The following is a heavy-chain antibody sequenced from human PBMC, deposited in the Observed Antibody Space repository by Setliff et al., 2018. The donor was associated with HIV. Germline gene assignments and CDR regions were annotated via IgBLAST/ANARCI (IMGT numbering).Heavy chain of an antibody. CDR1: GYSFTNLG. CDR3: ARAYDVLTGYFDY. CDR2: ISVYNGHT. V-gene: IGHV1-18*01. Sequence: GASVKVSCKASGYSFTNLGLNWVRQAPGRGLEWMGWISVYNGHTNFAQKLQDRVTMTTDTSTSTAYMELRSLRSDDTAVYYCARAYDVLTGYFDYWGQGTLVTVSS. J-gene: IGHJ4*02. D-gene: IGHD3-9*01.